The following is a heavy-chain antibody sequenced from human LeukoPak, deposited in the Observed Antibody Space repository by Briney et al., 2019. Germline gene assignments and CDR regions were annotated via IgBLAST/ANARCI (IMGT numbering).Heavy chain of an antibody. CDR1: GFTFSSYG. CDR2: ISGSGGST. Sequence: GGTLRLSCAASGFTFSSYGMSWVRQAPGKGLEWVSAISGSGGSTYYADSVKGRFTISRDNSKNTLYLQMNSLRAEDTAVYYCAKRGTMVWGVTKGYFDYWGQGTLVTVSS. D-gene: IGHD3-10*01. V-gene: IGHV3-23*01. CDR3: AKRGTMVWGVTKGYFDY. J-gene: IGHJ4*02.